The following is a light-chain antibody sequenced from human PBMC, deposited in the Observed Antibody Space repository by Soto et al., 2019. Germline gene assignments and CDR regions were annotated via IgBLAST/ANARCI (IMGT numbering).Light chain of an antibody. V-gene: IGLV2-23*01. CDR3: CSDAGSSTV. Sequence: QSALTQPASVSGSPGQSITISCTGTSSDVGSYNLVSWYQQHPGKAPKLMIYEGSKRPSGVSNRFSGSKSGNTASLTISGLPAEDEDDYYCCSDAGSSTVFGGGTKLTVL. CDR2: EGS. J-gene: IGLJ2*01. CDR1: SSDVGSYNL.